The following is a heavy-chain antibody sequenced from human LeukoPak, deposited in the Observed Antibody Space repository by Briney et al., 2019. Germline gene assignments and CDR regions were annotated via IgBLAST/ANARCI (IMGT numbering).Heavy chain of an antibody. CDR2: LNTDGTVT. D-gene: IGHD6-19*01. CDR3: ATKQWLAPPPDS. CDR1: GFTFSKYW. V-gene: IGHV3-74*01. Sequence: PGGYLRLSCAASGFTFSKYWMLWVRQAPGKGLESVSRLNTDGTVTTYADSVKGRFTVSRDNADNTMFLQMNSVRDEDTAVYYCATKQWLAPPPDSWGQGTPVTVSS. J-gene: IGHJ4*02.